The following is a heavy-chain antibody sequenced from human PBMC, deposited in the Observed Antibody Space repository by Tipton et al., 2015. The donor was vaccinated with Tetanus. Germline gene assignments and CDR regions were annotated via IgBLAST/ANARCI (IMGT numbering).Heavy chain of an antibody. J-gene: IGHJ4*02. D-gene: IGHD3-22*01. Sequence: SLRLSCAASGFTFSSYAMSWVRQAPGKGLEWVSAISESGDVTYYADSVKGRFIISGDNTKNTLYLQMNSLRAEDTAVYSCARANYYDSGGYSPLDYWGQGTLVTVSS. CDR1: GFTFSSYA. CDR3: ARANYYDSGGYSPLDY. V-gene: IGHV3-23*01. CDR2: ISESGDVT.